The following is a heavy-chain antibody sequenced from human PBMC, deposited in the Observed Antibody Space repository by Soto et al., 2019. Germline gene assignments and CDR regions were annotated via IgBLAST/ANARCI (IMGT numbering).Heavy chain of an antibody. J-gene: IGHJ5*02. Sequence: PSETLSLTCTVSGGPLRSGSYYWSWIRQSPGQGLVWIGYIYYSGTTKYNPSLKSRVSISVDTSKNQFSLRLTSLSAADTAVYYCARAASPYFALLSAFHPWGQGALVTVSS. V-gene: IGHV4-61*01. CDR2: IYYSGTT. CDR1: GGPLRSGSYY. D-gene: IGHD3-9*01. CDR3: ARAASPYFALLSAFHP.